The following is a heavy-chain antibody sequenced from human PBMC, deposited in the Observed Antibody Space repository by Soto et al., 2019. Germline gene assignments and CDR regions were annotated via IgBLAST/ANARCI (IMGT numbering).Heavy chain of an antibody. Sequence: SETVSLTCTVSGGSISSYYWSWIRQPPGKGLEWIGYIYYSGSTNYNPSLKSRVTISVDTSKNQFSLKLSSVTAADTAVYYCVISNRGYQKIVFYPWAQRTLDIV. J-gene: IGHJ5*02. CDR1: GGSISSYY. CDR3: VISNRGYQKIVFYP. D-gene: IGHD2-2*01. CDR2: IYYSGST. V-gene: IGHV4-59*01.